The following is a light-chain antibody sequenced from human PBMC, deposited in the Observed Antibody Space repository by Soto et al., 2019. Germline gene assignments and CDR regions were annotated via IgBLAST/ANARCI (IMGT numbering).Light chain of an antibody. V-gene: IGKV3-20*01. CDR2: GAS. Sequence: EIVLTQSPGTLSLSPGERATLSCRSSQSISSSYLAWYQQKPGQAPRLLIYGASGRATGIPDRFSGSGSGTEFTLTISRLEPEDFAVYYCQQYGSSPWTFGQGTKVEIK. CDR1: QSISSSY. CDR3: QQYGSSPWT. J-gene: IGKJ1*01.